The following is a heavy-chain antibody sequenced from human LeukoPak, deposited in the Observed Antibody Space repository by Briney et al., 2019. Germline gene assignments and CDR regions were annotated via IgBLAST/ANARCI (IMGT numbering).Heavy chain of an antibody. J-gene: IGHJ5*02. CDR2: INHSGST. D-gene: IGHD3-22*01. V-gene: IGHV4-34*01. CDR3: ARADYYYDSSGYP. Sequence: ASETLSLTCAVYGGSFSGYYWSWIGQPPGKGLEWIGEINHSGSTNYNPSLKSRVTISVDTSKNQFSLKLSSVTAADTAVYYCARADYYYDSSGYPWGQGTLVTVSS. CDR1: GGSFSGYY.